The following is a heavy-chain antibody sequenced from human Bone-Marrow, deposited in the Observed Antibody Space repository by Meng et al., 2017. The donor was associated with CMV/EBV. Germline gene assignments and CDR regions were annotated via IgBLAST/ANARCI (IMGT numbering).Heavy chain of an antibody. J-gene: IGHJ4*02. V-gene: IGHV3-7*01. CDR1: GFTFSNYW. CDR2: IKDNGDEK. D-gene: IGHD3-16*01. Sequence: GESLKISCAASGFTFSNYWMTWVRQAPGKGLEWVANIKDNGDEKHHMDSAKGRFTISRDNAKNSLFPQMNSLRAEDTAVYYCARGRYSWGEWGQGTLVTVSS. CDR3: ARGRYSWGE.